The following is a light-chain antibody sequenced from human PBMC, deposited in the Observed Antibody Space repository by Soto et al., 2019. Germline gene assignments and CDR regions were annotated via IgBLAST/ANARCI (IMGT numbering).Light chain of an antibody. CDR3: GSYTSSGTLYV. J-gene: IGLJ1*01. Sequence: QSVLTQPASVSGSPGQSITISCTGTSSDVGGYNYVSWYQQHPGKAPQLIIYDVSSRPSGVSNRFSGSKSGNTASLTISGLQTEDEADYYCGSYTSSGTLYVFGTGTQLTVL. CDR2: DVS. V-gene: IGLV2-14*01. CDR1: SSDVGGYNY.